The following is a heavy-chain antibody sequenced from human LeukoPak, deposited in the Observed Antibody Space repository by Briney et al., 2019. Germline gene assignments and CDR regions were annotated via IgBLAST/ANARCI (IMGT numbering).Heavy chain of an antibody. CDR3: ARDLLRYFDSANY. D-gene: IGHD3-9*01. J-gene: IGHJ4*02. V-gene: IGHV3-66*01. Sequence: PGGSLRLSCAASGFTVTSNYMSWVRQAPGKGLEWVSVIYAGGNTYYADSVKGRFTISRDNAKNSLYLQMNSLRDEDTAVYYCARDLLRYFDSANYWGQGTLVTVSS. CDR1: GFTVTSNY. CDR2: IYAGGNT.